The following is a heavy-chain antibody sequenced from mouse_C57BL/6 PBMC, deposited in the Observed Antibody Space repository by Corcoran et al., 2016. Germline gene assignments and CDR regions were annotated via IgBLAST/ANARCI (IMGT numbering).Heavy chain of an antibody. D-gene: IGHD1-1*01. Sequence: DVQLQESGPDLVKPSQSLSLTCSVTGYSITSGYYWNWIRQFPGNKLEWMGYISFDGSNNYNPSLKNRISITRDTSKSQFFLKLNSVTTEDTATYYCARDYGSGPWFAYWGQGTLVTVSA. CDR1: GYSITSGYY. CDR3: ARDYGSGPWFAY. V-gene: IGHV3-6*01. J-gene: IGHJ3*01. CDR2: ISFDGSN.